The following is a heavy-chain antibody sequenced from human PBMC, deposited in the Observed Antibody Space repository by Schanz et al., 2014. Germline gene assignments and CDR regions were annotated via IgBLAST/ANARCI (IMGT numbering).Heavy chain of an antibody. D-gene: IGHD2-8*02. Sequence: QVQLVQSGGEVKKPGASVKVSCKSSGYTFTDYHIHWVRQAPGQGLEYMGRINPNSGGTNFAQKFQGRVTMTRDTSISTVYMELSRLRSDDTAVYYCARGLVRYFAYWGQGILVTVSS. J-gene: IGHJ4*02. CDR3: ARGLVRYFAY. V-gene: IGHV1-2*06. CDR2: INPNSGGT. CDR1: GYTFTDYH.